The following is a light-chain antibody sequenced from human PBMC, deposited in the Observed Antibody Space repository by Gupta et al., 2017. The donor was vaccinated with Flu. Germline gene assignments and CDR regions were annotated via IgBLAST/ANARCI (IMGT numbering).Light chain of an antibody. CDR1: QNILYSSNNKNY. V-gene: IGKV4-1*01. J-gene: IGKJ2*01. Sequence: DIVMTQSPDSLAVSLGERATINCKSSQNILYSSNNKNYLAWYQQKPGQPPKLLIYWASARESGVPDRFSGSGSGTDFTLTISSLQAEDVAVYYCQQYYGTPYNFGQGTKLEIK. CDR3: QQYYGTPYN. CDR2: WAS.